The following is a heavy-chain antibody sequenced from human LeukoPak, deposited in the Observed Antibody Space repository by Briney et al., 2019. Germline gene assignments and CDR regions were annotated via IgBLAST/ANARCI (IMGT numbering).Heavy chain of an antibody. V-gene: IGHV1-69*13. CDR3: ARGGEIFGVVTILNWFDP. J-gene: IGHJ5*02. D-gene: IGHD3-3*01. CDR2: IIPIFGTA. Sequence: ASVKVSCKASGGTFSSYAISWVRQAPGQGLEWMGGIIPIFGTANYAQKFQGRVTITADESTSTAYMELSSLRSEDTAVYYCARGGEIFGVVTILNWFDPWGQGTLVTVSS. CDR1: GGTFSSYA.